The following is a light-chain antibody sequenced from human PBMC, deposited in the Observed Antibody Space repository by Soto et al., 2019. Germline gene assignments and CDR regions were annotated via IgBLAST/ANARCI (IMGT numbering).Light chain of an antibody. CDR1: QSIRRW. J-gene: IGKJ1*01. V-gene: IGKV1-5*01. Sequence: DIQMTQSPSMLSASVGDRVTIACRASQSIRRWLAWYQQKPGKAPKLLIFDASTLESGVPSRFSGRGSETEFTLTISSLPPDHFATYYCQQYNSYSPATFGQGTKVEI. CDR3: QQYNSYSPAT. CDR2: DAS.